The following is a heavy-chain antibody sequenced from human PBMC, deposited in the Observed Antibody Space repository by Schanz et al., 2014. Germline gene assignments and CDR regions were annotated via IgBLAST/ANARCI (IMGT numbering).Heavy chain of an antibody. V-gene: IGHV1-3*01. CDR3: ARDLTVYTGYDIHYYYCGMDV. J-gene: IGHJ6*02. D-gene: IGHD5-12*01. CDR2: INVGNGNM. Sequence: QVQLLQSGAEVKKPGASVKVSCKASGYTFTGYYMHWVRQAPGQGLEWMGWINVGNGNMKYSQKFQGRVTNARDTSASTACMELTSLRSEDTAVYFCARDLTVYTGYDIHYYYCGMDVWGQGTTVTVSS. CDR1: GYTFTGYY.